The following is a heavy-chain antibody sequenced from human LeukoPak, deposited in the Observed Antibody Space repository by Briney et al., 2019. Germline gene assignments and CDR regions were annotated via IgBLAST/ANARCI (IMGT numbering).Heavy chain of an antibody. CDR2: IYTSGST. V-gene: IGHV4-4*07. Sequence: SETLSLTCTVSGGCIRSYYWSWIRQPAGKGLEWIGRIYTSGSTNYNPSLKSRVTMSVDTSKNQFSLKLSSVTAADTAVYYCARVYVHYDFWSGYLNWFDPWGQGTLVTVSS. CDR3: ARVYVHYDFWSGYLNWFDP. D-gene: IGHD3-3*01. CDR1: GGCIRSYY. J-gene: IGHJ5*02.